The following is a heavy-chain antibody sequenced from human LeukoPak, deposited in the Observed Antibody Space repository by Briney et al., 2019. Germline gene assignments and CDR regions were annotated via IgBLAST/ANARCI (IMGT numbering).Heavy chain of an antibody. D-gene: IGHD1-26*01. Sequence: SETLSLTCTVSGGSISSTKFYWGWVRQPPGKGLEWIGSVHYSGSTFYNPSLKSRVTISVDTSKNQFSLKLSSVTAADTAVYYCARLGATGGYYYYYYMDVWGKGSAVTVSS. CDR1: GGSISSTKFY. CDR3: ARLGATGGYYYYYYMDV. CDR2: VHYSGST. J-gene: IGHJ6*03. V-gene: IGHV4-39*01.